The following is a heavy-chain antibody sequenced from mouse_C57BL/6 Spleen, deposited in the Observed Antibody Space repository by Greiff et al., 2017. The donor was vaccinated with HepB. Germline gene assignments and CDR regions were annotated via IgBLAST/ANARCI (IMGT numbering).Heavy chain of an antibody. D-gene: IGHD1-1*01. V-gene: IGHV1-5*01. CDR1: GYTFTSYW. J-gene: IGHJ3*01. CDR2: IYPGNCDT. CDR3: TKGYGSSPAWFAY. Sequence: VQLQQSGTVLARPGASVKMSCKTSGYTFTSYWMHWVKQRPGQGLEWIGAIYPGNCDTSYNQKFKGKAKLTAVTSASTAYMELSSLTNEDSAVYYCTKGYGSSPAWFAYWGQGTLVTVSA.